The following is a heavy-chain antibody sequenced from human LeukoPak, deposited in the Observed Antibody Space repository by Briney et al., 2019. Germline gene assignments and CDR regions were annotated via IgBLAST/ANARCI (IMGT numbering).Heavy chain of an antibody. CDR1: GGSISSGGYS. V-gene: IGHV4-30-2*01. D-gene: IGHD2-2*01. CDR2: IYHSGST. Sequence: SETLSLTCAVSGGSISSGGYSWSWIRQPPGKGLEWIGYIYHSGSTYYNPSLKSRVTISVDRSKNQFSLKLSSVTAADTAVYYCARSVVPAARSFDYWGQGTLVTVSS. J-gene: IGHJ4*02. CDR3: ARSVVPAARSFDY.